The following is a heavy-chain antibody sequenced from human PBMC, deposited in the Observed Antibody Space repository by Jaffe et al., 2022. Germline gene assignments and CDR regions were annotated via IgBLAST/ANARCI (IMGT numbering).Heavy chain of an antibody. CDR1: GGSISSSNW. Sequence: QVQLQESGPGLVKPSGTLSLTCAVSGGSISSSNWWSWVRQPPGKGLEWIGEIYHSGSTNYNPSLKSRVTISVDKSKNQFSLKLSSVTAADTAVYYCASNGRDSGSYIMGNLGFDPWGQGTLVTVSS. J-gene: IGHJ5*02. CDR3: ASNGRDSGSYIMGNLGFDP. V-gene: IGHV4-4*02. D-gene: IGHD3-10*01. CDR2: IYHSGST.